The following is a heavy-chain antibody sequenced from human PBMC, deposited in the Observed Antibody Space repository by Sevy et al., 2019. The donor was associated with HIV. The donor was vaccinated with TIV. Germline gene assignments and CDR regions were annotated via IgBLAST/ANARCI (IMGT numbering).Heavy chain of an antibody. CDR1: GFTFSSYA. CDR3: ARGGVATIINHAFDI. D-gene: IGHD5-12*01. Sequence: GGSLRLSCAASGFTFSSYAMHWVRQAPGKGLEYVSAISSNGGSTYYADSVKGRFTISRDNSKNTLYLQMGSLRAEDMAVYYSARGGVATIINHAFDIWGQGTMVTVSS. J-gene: IGHJ3*02. CDR2: ISSNGGST. V-gene: IGHV3-64*02.